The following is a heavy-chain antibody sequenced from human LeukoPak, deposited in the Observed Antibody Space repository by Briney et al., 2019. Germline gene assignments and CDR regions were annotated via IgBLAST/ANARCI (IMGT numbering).Heavy chain of an antibody. CDR1: GYSFSYFG. V-gene: IGHV1-18*01. CDR3: ARGLDAAAGLANFDY. J-gene: IGHJ4*02. Sequence: ASVRVSCKASGYSFSYFGINWVRQAPGQGLEWMGWISGYNGNTNYAQKSEGRLTLTTDTATSTVYMELRNLRSDDTAVYYCARGLDAAAGLANFDYWGQGTLVTVSS. D-gene: IGHD6-25*01. CDR2: ISGYNGNT.